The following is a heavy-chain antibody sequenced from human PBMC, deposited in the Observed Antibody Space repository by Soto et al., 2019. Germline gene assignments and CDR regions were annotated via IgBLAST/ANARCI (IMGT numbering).Heavy chain of an antibody. Sequence: EVQLLESGGGLVQPGGSLRLSCAASGFTFSSYAMSWVRQAPGKGLEWVSAISGSGGSTYYADSVKGRFTISRDNSKNTLYLQMNSLRAEDTAVYYCAKDADMTTVTNNDAFDIWGQGTMVTVSS. CDR3: AKDADMTTVTNNDAFDI. D-gene: IGHD4-17*01. CDR2: ISGSGGST. V-gene: IGHV3-23*01. J-gene: IGHJ3*02. CDR1: GFTFSSYA.